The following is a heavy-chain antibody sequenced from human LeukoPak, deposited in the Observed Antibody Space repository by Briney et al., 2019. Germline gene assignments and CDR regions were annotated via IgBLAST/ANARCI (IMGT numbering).Heavy chain of an antibody. CDR3: ARGKVVVVAATDPDFDY. CDR1: GGSFSSYG. V-gene: IGHV1-69*05. D-gene: IGHD2-15*01. Sequence: SVKVSCKASGGSFSSYGISWVRQAPGQGLEWMGGIIPMLGRSNYAQKFQGRVTISTDESTSTAYMEMSSLRSEDTAVYYCARGKVVVVAATDPDFDYWGQGTLVTVSS. CDR2: IIPMLGRS. J-gene: IGHJ4*02.